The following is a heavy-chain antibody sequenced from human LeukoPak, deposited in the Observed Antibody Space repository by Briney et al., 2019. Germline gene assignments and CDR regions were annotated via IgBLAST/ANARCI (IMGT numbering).Heavy chain of an antibody. D-gene: IGHD6-19*01. V-gene: IGHV4-59*12. J-gene: IGHJ4*02. CDR3: ARGTLYRGWSYYLDF. Sequence: SETLSLTCTVSGGSISSYYWSWIRQPPGKGLEWIGYIYYSGSTNYKPSLKSRVTISVDTSKNQFSLKLRSVTAADTAMYYCARGTLYRGWSYYLDFWGQGSQVTVSS. CDR2: IYYSGST. CDR1: GGSISSYY.